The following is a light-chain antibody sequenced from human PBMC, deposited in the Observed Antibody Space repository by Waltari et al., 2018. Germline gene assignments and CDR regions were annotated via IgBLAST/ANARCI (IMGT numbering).Light chain of an antibody. CDR3: SSYTSSSTWV. J-gene: IGLJ3*02. CDR1: SSDGGGHNY. Sequence: QSALTQPASVSGAPGPSITISRPGTSSDGGGHNYVPWYQQHPGKAPKLLIYDVSKRPSGVSNRFSGSKSGNTASLTISGLQAEDEADYYCSSYTSSSTWVFGGGTKLTVL. V-gene: IGLV2-14*01. CDR2: DVS.